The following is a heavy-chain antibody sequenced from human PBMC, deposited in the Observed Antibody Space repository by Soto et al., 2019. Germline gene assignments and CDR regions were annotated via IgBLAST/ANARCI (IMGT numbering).Heavy chain of an antibody. D-gene: IGHD6-13*01. CDR2: ISAYNGNT. V-gene: IGHV1-18*01. J-gene: IGHJ5*02. Sequence: QVQLVQSGAEVKKPGASVKVSCKASGYTFTSYGISWVRQAPGQGLEWMGWISAYNGNTTYAQKLQGRVTMTTDTPTITAYMELRSLRSDDTAVYYCARARSLEQQLVRWFDPWGQGTLVTVSS. CDR3: ARARSLEQQLVRWFDP. CDR1: GYTFTSYG.